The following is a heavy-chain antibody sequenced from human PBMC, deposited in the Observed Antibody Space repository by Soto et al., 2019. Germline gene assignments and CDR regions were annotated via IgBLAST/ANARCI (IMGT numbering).Heavy chain of an antibody. D-gene: IGHD6-19*01. Sequence: EVQLVESGGGLVQPGGSLRLSCAASGFTFSSYWMHWVRQAPGKGLVWVSRINRDVSSTSYADSVKGRFTISRDNAKNTLYLQMTSLRAEATAVYYCAVAVAGPTAIGYWGQGTLVTVSS. CDR3: AVAVAGPTAIGY. CDR1: GFTFSSYW. CDR2: INRDVSST. J-gene: IGHJ4*02. V-gene: IGHV3-74*01.